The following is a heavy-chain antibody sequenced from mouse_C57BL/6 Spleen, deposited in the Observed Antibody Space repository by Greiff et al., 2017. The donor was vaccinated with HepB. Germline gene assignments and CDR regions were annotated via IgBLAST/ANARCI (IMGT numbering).Heavy chain of an antibody. V-gene: IGHV1-55*01. CDR1: GYTFTSYW. CDR3: ARSDGSSCAMDY. J-gene: IGHJ4*01. Sequence: QVQLQQSGAELVKPGASVKMSCKASGYTFTSYWITWVKQRPGQGLEWIGDIYPGSGSTNYNEKFKSKATLTVDTSSSTAYMQLSSLTSEDSAVYYCARSDGSSCAMDYWGQGTSVTVSS. D-gene: IGHD1-1*01. CDR2: IYPGSGST.